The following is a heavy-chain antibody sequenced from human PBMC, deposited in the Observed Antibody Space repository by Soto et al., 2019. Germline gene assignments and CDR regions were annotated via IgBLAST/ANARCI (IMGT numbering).Heavy chain of an antibody. Sequence: PGGSLRLSCAASGFTFSSNAMSWVRQAPGKGLERVSGISGSGVSTYYADSVKGRFTISRDNSKSTLYLQMNSLRAEDTAVYYCAKDRERIATRSIDYWGQGTLVTVSS. V-gene: IGHV3-23*01. CDR1: GFTFSSNA. D-gene: IGHD6-6*01. CDR3: AKDRERIATRSIDY. CDR2: ISGSGVST. J-gene: IGHJ4*02.